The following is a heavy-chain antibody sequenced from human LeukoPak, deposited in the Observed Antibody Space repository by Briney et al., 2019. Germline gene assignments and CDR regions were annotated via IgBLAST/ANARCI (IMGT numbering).Heavy chain of an antibody. Sequence: GGSLRLSCAASGFTFSSYAMSWVRQAPGKGLEWVSAISGSGGSTYYADSVKGRFTIPRDNSKNTLYLQMNSLRAEDTAVYYCAKDKATMDYYGMDVWGKGTTVTVSS. V-gene: IGHV3-23*01. CDR3: AKDKATMDYYGMDV. D-gene: IGHD5-12*01. CDR1: GFTFSSYA. CDR2: ISGSGGST. J-gene: IGHJ6*04.